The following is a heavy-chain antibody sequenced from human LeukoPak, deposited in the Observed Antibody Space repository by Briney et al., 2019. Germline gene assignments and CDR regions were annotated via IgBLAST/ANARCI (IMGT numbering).Heavy chain of an antibody. J-gene: IGHJ4*02. CDR3: AKAAHYYGSGIYYPFDY. V-gene: IGHV3-48*04. Sequence: GGSLRLSCAASGFTISNYGIHWVRQAPGKGLEWVSYISGTSDNIYYADSVKGRFTISRDNAKNSLYLQMNGLGAEDTAVYYCAKAAHYYGSGIYYPFDYWGQGTLVTVSS. D-gene: IGHD3-10*01. CDR1: GFTISNYG. CDR2: ISGTSDNI.